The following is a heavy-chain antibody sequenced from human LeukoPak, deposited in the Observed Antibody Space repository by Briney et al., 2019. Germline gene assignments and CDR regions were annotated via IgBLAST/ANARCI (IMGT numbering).Heavy chain of an antibody. J-gene: IGHJ3*02. CDR2: ISSSGSTI. CDR1: GFTFSDYY. V-gene: IGHV3-11*04. Sequence: GGSLRLSCAASGFTFSDYYMSWIRQAPGKGLEWVSYISSSGSTIYYADSVKGRFTISRDNAKNSLYLQMNSLRAEDTAVYYCYKYSSSWRDAFDIWGQGTMVTVSS. D-gene: IGHD6-13*01. CDR3: YKYSSSWRDAFDI.